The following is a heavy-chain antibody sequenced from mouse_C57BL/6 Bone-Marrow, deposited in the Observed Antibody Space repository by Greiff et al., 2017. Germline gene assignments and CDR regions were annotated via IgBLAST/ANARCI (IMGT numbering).Heavy chain of an antibody. J-gene: IGHJ4*01. Sequence: QVQLQQPGAELVKPGASVKLSCKASGYTFTSYWMHWVKQRPGQGLEWIGMIHPNSGSTNYNEKFKSKATLTVDKSSSTAYLQLSSLTSEDSAVYYGARGYYGTYYDAMDYWGQGTSVTVSS. CDR1: GYTFTSYW. CDR3: ARGYYGTYYDAMDY. CDR2: IHPNSGST. D-gene: IGHD1-1*01. V-gene: IGHV1-64*01.